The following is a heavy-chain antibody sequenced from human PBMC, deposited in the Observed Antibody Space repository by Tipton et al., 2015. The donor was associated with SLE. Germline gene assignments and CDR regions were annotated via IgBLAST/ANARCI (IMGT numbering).Heavy chain of an antibody. J-gene: IGHJ6*02. D-gene: IGHD2-21*01. Sequence: TLSLTSTVSGGSISSHYRSWIRQPPGKTLEWIGYIYSGGSTNYNPSLKSRGSISVDTSKNHFSLKLTSVTAADTAVYYCAWGYCGGECYGEDPGSYYGLDVWGPETTVTVAS. CDR3: AWGYCGGECYGEDPGSYYGLDV. V-gene: IGHV4-59*08. CDR1: GGSISSHY. CDR2: IYSGGST.